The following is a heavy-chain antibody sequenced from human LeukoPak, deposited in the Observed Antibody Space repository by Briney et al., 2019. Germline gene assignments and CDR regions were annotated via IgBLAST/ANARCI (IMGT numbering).Heavy chain of an antibody. Sequence: PGGSLRLSCAASGFIFSDYYMSWIRQAPGKGLGWVSYISSSNTYTNYADSVKCRFTISRDNAKKSLGLQMNSLRVEDTAVYYCVRDSVIRGMDVWGQGTTVTVSS. CDR3: VRDSVIRGMDV. D-gene: IGHD3-10*01. CDR2: ISSSNTYT. J-gene: IGHJ6*02. V-gene: IGHV3-11*06. CDR1: GFIFSDYY.